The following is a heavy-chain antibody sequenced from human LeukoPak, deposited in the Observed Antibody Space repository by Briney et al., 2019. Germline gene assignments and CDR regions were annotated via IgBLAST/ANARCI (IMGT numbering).Heavy chain of an antibody. CDR2: ISYDGSNK. CDR3: AREVSGDYYYYYYGMDV. J-gene: IGHJ6*02. V-gene: IGHV3-30-3*01. D-gene: IGHD4-17*01. Sequence: GGSLRLSCAASGFTFSSYAMHWVRQAPGKGLEWVAVISYDGSNKYYADSVKGRFTISRDNSKNTLYLQMNSLRAEDTAVYYCAREVSGDYYYYYYGMDVWGQGTTVTVSS. CDR1: GFTFSSYA.